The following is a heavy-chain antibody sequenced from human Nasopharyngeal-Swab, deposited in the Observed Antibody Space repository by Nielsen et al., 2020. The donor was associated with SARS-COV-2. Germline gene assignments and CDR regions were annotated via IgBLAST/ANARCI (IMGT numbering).Heavy chain of an antibody. J-gene: IGHJ5*02. D-gene: IGHD3-16*02. CDR3: ARGPNLWGSYRYKHWFDP. CDR2: INHSGST. Sequence: SETLSLTCAVYGGSFSGHYWSWIRQPPGKGLEWIGEINHSGSTNYNPSLKSRVTISVDTSKNQFSLKLSSVTAADTAVYYCARGPNLWGSYRYKHWFDPWGQGTLVTVSS. V-gene: IGHV4-34*01. CDR1: GGSFSGHY.